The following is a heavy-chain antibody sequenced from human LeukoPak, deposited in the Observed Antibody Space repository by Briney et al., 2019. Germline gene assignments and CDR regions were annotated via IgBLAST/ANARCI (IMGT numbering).Heavy chain of an antibody. CDR1: GYTFTGYY. J-gene: IGHJ6*03. CDR3: ARGAYYYYYYMDV. Sequence: GASVKVSCKASGYTFTGYYMHWVRQAPRQGLEWMGWINPNSGGTNYAQKFQGRVTMTRDTSISTAYMELSRLRSDGTAVYYCARGAYYYYYYMDVWGKGTTVTVSS. V-gene: IGHV1-2*02. CDR2: INPNSGGT.